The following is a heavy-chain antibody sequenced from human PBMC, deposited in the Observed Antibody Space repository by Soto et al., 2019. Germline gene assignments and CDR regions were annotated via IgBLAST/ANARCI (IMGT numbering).Heavy chain of an antibody. CDR1: GVTCSSYS. D-gene: IGHD1-26*01. CDR3: ARIVGATPV. CDR2: ISSSSSYI. Sequence: GGSLRLSWAAAGVTCSSYSMNWVRQAPGKGLEWVSSISSSSSYIYYADSVKGRFTISRDNAKNSLYLQMNSLRAEDTAVYYCARIVGATPVWGQGTTVTVSS. V-gene: IGHV3-21*01. J-gene: IGHJ6*02.